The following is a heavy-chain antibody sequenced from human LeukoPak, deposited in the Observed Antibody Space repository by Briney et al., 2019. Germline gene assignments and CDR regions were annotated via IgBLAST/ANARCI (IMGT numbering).Heavy chain of an antibody. CDR2: INPDSGGT. CDR1: GYTFTGYY. CDR3: AREADWGLDN. V-gene: IGHV1-2*02. Sequence: ASVKVSCKASGYTFTGYYIHWVRQAPGQGLGWMGWINPDSGGTNYAQKFQGRVTMTRDTSISTAYMELRRLTSDDTAIYYCAREADWGLDNWGQGTLVTVSS. J-gene: IGHJ4*02. D-gene: IGHD7-27*01.